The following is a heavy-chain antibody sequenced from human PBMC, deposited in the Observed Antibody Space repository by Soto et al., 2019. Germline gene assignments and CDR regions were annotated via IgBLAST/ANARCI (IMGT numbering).Heavy chain of an antibody. CDR2: IIPIFGTA. V-gene: IGHV1-69*13. Sequence: SVKVSCKASGGTFSSYAISRVRQAPGQGLEWMGGIIPIFGTANYAQKFQGRVTITADESTSTAYMELSSLRSEDTAVYYCARPGAVVPAAIDYGMDVWGQGTTVTVSS. CDR3: ARPGAVVPAAIDYGMDV. CDR1: GGTFSSYA. J-gene: IGHJ6*02. D-gene: IGHD2-2*01.